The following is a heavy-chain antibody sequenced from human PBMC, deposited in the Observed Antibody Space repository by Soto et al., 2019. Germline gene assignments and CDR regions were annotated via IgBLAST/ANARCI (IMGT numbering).Heavy chain of an antibody. V-gene: IGHV3-48*03. CDR1: EFTFSSYE. J-gene: IGHJ4*02. CDR3: VRFGGAAAGPGDY. CDR2: ISSSGTTI. D-gene: IGHD6-13*01. Sequence: GGSLRLSCVASEFTFSSYEMNWVRQAPGKGLEWVSYISSSGTTIYYTDSVKGRFTISRDNAKKSLYLQMNSLRADDTAVYYCVRFGGAAAGPGDYWGQGTMVTVYS.